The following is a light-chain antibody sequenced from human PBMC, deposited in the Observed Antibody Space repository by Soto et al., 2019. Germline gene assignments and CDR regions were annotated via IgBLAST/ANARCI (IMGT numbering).Light chain of an antibody. CDR3: SSYTSSSTLV. CDR1: SSDVGGYNY. V-gene: IGLV2-14*03. J-gene: IGLJ2*01. Sequence: QSALTQPASVSGSPGQSITISCSGTSSDVGGYNYVSWYQHHPGKAPKLMIYDVSNRPSGVSNRFSGSKSGNTASLTISGLQAEDEPDYYCSSYTSSSTLVFGGGTKVTVL. CDR2: DVS.